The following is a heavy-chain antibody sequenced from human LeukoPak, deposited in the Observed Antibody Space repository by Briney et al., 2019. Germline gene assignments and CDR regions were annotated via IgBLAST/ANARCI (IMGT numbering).Heavy chain of an antibody. CDR1: GYTFTSYG. Sequence: ASVKVSCKASGYTFTSYGISWVRQAPGQGLEWMGWISAYNGNTNYAQKLRGRVTMTTDTSTSIAYMELRSPRSDDTAVYYCARVREYSSSWYEKGDYFDYWGQGTLVTVSS. CDR2: ISAYNGNT. D-gene: IGHD6-13*01. J-gene: IGHJ4*02. V-gene: IGHV1-18*04. CDR3: ARVREYSSSWYEKGDYFDY.